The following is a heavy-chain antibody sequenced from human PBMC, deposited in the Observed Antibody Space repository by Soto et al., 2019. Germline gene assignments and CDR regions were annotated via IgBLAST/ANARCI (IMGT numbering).Heavy chain of an antibody. CDR1: GFTFSDHY. J-gene: IGHJ4*02. D-gene: IGHD1-1*01. CDR3: ARVSNSYYFDY. CDR2: TRNKANSYTT. Sequence: EVQLVESGGGLVQPGGSLRLSCAASGFTFSDHYMDWVRQAPGKGLEWVGRTRNKANSYTTEYAASVKGRFTISTDDSKNSLYLQMDSLKAEDTAVYFCARVSNSYYFDYWGQGTLVTVSS. V-gene: IGHV3-72*01.